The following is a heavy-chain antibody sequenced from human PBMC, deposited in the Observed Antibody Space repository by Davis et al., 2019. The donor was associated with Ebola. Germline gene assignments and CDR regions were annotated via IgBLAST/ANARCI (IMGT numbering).Heavy chain of an antibody. Sequence: SGPTLVKPTQTLTLTCTFSGFSLSTSGMCVSWIRQPPGKALEWLALIDWDDDKYYSTSLKTRLTISKDTSKNQVVLTMTNMDPVDTATYYCARIRYYYDSSGYSAFDIWGQGTMVTASS. CDR1: GFSLSTSGMC. D-gene: IGHD3-22*01. V-gene: IGHV2-70*01. CDR3: ARIRYYYDSSGYSAFDI. J-gene: IGHJ3*02. CDR2: IDWDDDK.